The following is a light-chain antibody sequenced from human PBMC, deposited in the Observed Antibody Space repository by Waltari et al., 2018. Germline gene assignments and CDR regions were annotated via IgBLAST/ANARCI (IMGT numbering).Light chain of an antibody. Sequence: DIVMTQSPDSLALSLGEMASINCRSNQSVLNNSDKKNSLAWYQQKPGQPPRLLIYWASTRESGVPDRFSGSGSGTDFALTISSLQAEDVAVYYCQQYYSARRTFGQGTKVEV. CDR2: WAS. V-gene: IGKV4-1*01. CDR3: QQYYSARRT. J-gene: IGKJ1*01. CDR1: QSVLNNSDKKNS.